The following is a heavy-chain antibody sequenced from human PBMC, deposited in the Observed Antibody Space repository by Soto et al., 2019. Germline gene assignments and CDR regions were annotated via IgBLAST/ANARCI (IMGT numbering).Heavy chain of an antibody. V-gene: IGHV1-2*04. CDR1: GYTFTGYY. CDR2: INPNSGGT. D-gene: IGHD1-1*01. Sequence: ASVKVSCKASGYTFTGYYMHWVRQAPGQGLEWMGWINPNSGGTNYAQKFQGWVTMTRDTSISTAYMELSRLRSDDTAVYYCAREAAGTPPYYMAVWGKWTTVTVSS. CDR3: AREAAGTPPYYMAV. J-gene: IGHJ6*03.